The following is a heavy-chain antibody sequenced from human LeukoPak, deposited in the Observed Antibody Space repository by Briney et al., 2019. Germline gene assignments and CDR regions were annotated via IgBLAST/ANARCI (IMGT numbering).Heavy chain of an antibody. CDR2: IIGSGGST. Sequence: GGSLRLSCAASGFTFSGYSMNWVRQAPGKGLEWVSAIIGSGGSTFYADSVKGRFSISRDNSQNTLYLQMNSLRAEDTAIYYCAKRDSSGSYFYDYWGQGTLVTVSS. D-gene: IGHD6-19*01. CDR1: GFTFSGYS. CDR3: AKRDSSGSYFYDY. V-gene: IGHV3-23*01. J-gene: IGHJ4*02.